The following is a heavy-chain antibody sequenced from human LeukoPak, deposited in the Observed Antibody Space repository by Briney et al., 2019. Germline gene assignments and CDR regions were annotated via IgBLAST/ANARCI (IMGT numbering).Heavy chain of an antibody. V-gene: IGHV4-39*07. Sequence: SETLSLTCTVSGGSISTITYYWGWIRQPPGKGLEWVGHMYYRGNTFYNPSLKSRVTISVDTSKNQFSLKLTSVTAADTAVYYRAKDSHGYCSGGSCYSGGWFDPWGQGTLVTVSS. J-gene: IGHJ5*02. CDR3: AKDSHGYCSGGSCYSGGWFDP. CDR2: MYYRGNT. D-gene: IGHD2-15*01. CDR1: GGSISTITYY.